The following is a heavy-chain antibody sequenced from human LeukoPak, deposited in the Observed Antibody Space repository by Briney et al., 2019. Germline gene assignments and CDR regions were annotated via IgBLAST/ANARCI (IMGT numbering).Heavy chain of an antibody. CDR2: ISGSGGST. Sequence: PGGSLRLSCAASGFTFGSCWMNWVRQAPGKGLEWVSAISGSGGSTYYADSVKGRFTISRDNSKNTLYLQMNSLRAEDTAVYYCAKEVADYYDSSGYYSVFDYWGQGTLVTVSS. CDR3: AKEVADYYDSSGYYSVFDY. V-gene: IGHV3-23*01. CDR1: GFTFGSCW. D-gene: IGHD3-22*01. J-gene: IGHJ4*02.